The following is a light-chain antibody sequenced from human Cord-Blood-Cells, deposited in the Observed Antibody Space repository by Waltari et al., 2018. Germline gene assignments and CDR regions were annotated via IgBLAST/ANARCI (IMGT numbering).Light chain of an antibody. V-gene: IGKV1-5*03. CDR1: QSISSW. CDR2: KAS. CDR3: QQYNSYPWT. J-gene: IGKJ1*01. Sequence: DIQVTQSTSTLSASVGDRVPIPCRASQSISSWLDWYQQKPGKAPNLLIYKASSLESWVPSRFSGSGSGTEFTLTISSLQPDDFATYYCQQYNSYPWTFGQGTKVEIK.